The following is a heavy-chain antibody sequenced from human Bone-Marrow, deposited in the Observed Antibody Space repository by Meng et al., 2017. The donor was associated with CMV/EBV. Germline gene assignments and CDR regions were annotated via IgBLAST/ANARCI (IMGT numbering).Heavy chain of an antibody. CDR3: TTAPGIQFGELLDGSDY. D-gene: IGHD3-10*01. J-gene: IGHJ4*02. CDR2: IKSKTDGGTT. Sequence: GESLKISCAASGFTFSNAWMSWVRQAPGKGLEWVGRIKSKTDGGTTDYAAPVKGRFTISRDDSKNTLYLQMNSLKTEDTAVYYCTTAPGIQFGELLDGSDYWGQGKLVTGAS. V-gene: IGHV3-15*01. CDR1: GFTFSNAW.